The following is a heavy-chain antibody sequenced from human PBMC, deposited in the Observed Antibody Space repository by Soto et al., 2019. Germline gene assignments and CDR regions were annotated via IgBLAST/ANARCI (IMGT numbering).Heavy chain of an antibody. CDR3: ARGVHGYPYYFDY. CDR1: GFTFSSYG. Sequence: PGVSLRLSCAASGFTFSSYGMHWVRQAPGKGLEWVAVIWYDGSNKYYADSVKGRFTISRDNSKNTLYLQMNSLRAEDTAVYYCARGVHGYPYYFDYWGQGTLVTVSS. V-gene: IGHV3-33*01. J-gene: IGHJ4*02. CDR2: IWYDGSNK. D-gene: IGHD5-18*01.